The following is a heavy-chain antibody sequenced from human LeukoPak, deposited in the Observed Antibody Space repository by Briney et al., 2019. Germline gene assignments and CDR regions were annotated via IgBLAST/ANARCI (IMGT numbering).Heavy chain of an antibody. CDR3: ARVITMIVVVDI. CDR2: IYHSGST. V-gene: IGHV4-30-2*01. CDR1: GGSISSGGYS. Sequence: SSQTLSLTCAVSGGSISSGGYSWSWIRQPPGKGLEWIGYIYHSGSTYYNPSLKSRVTISVDRSKNQFSLKLSSVTAADTAVYYCARVITMIVVVDIWGQGTKVTVSS. D-gene: IGHD3-22*01. J-gene: IGHJ3*02.